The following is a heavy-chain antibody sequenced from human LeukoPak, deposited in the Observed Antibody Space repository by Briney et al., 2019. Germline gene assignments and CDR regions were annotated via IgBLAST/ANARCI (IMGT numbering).Heavy chain of an antibody. Sequence: GGSLRLSCAASGFTFSSYWMHWVRQAPGKGLVWVSRINTDGSSTSYADSVKGRFTISRDNAKNTLYLQMNSLRAEDTAVYYCARELPRYCSSTSCYSDAFDIWGQGTMVTVSS. V-gene: IGHV3-74*01. CDR2: INTDGSST. CDR1: GFTFSSYW. J-gene: IGHJ3*02. CDR3: ARELPRYCSSTSCYSDAFDI. D-gene: IGHD2-2*01.